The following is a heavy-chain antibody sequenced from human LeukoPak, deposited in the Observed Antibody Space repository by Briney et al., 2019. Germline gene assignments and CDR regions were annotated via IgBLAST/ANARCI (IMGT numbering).Heavy chain of an antibody. CDR2: INHSGST. CDR1: GGSFSGYY. V-gene: IGHV4-34*01. CDR3: ARHRSPTGSYYEPFDY. J-gene: IGHJ4*02. D-gene: IGHD1-26*01. Sequence: SETLSLTCAVYGGSFSGYYWSWIRQPPGKGLDWIGEINHSGSTNYNPSLKSRVTVSVDTSKNQFSLKLSSVTAVDTAVYYCARHRSPTGSYYEPFDYWGQGILVTVSS.